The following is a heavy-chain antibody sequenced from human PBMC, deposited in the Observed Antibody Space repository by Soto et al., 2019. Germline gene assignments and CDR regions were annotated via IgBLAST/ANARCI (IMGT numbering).Heavy chain of an antibody. D-gene: IGHD1-26*01. J-gene: IGHJ3*02. CDR2: ISWDGADT. CDR3: GWGGSYSESHASDI. Sequence: EVQLVESGGGVVQPGGSLRLSCAASGFPFDDYSMNWVRQVPGKGLEWVSLISWDGADTYYADSVKGRFTVSRDNSKNSLYLQMNSLTTEDTALYSCGWGGSYSESHASDIWGQGTMVTVSS. CDR1: GFPFDDYS. V-gene: IGHV3-43*01.